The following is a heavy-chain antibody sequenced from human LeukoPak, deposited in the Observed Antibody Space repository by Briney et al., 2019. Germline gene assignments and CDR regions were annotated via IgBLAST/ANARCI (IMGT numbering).Heavy chain of an antibody. CDR2: INPNSGGT. V-gene: IGHV1-2*02. CDR3: ARGRYSSSWYGDY. CDR1: GYTFTGYY. J-gene: IGHJ4*02. D-gene: IGHD6-13*01. Sequence: ASVKVSCKASGYTFTGYYMHWVRQAPGQGLEWMGWINPNSGGTNYAQKFQGRVTMTRDTSISTAYMELSRLRSDDTAVYYCARGRYSSSWYGDYWGQGTLVIVSS.